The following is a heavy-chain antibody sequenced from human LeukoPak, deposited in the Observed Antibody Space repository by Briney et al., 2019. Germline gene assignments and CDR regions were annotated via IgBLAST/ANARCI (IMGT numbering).Heavy chain of an antibody. D-gene: IGHD3-16*01. CDR3: GRAFPPLRTSSAGDL. V-gene: IGHV3-21*01. CDR2: TSGLSSYT. CDR1: GFTFSDYD. J-gene: IGHJ4*02. Sequence: GGSLRLSCSASGFTFSDYDMNWVRQAPGKGLEWVSSTSGLSSYTYYEESVKGRFSISRDNAKNSLYLQMNSLGAEDTATYYCGRAFPPLRTSSAGDLWGQGILVTVSS.